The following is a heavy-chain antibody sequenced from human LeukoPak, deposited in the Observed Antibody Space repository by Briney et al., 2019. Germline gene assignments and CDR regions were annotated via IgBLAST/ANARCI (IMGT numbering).Heavy chain of an antibody. CDR1: GFTFSSYS. J-gene: IGHJ6*02. D-gene: IGHD5-18*01. CDR3: ARGEFAWIQGSYGLNV. V-gene: IGHV3-48*01. Sequence: GGSLRLSCAASGFTFSSYSMNWVRQAPGKGLEWVSYISSSSSTIYYADSVKGRFTISRDNAKNSLYLQMNSLRAEDTAVYYCARGEFAWIQGSYGLNVWGQGTTVTVSS. CDR2: ISSSSSTI.